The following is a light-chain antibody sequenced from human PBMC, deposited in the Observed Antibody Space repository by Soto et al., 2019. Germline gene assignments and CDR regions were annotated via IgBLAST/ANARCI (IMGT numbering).Light chain of an antibody. CDR1: SSDVGGYIF. Sequence: QSALTQPHSVSGSPGQSVTISCTGTSSDVGGYIFVSWYQQRPGKAPKLMIYDVNKRPSGVPDRFSGSKSGNTASLTISGLQAEDEADYYCSSYTSSSTRVFGTGTKLTVL. J-gene: IGLJ1*01. CDR3: SSYTSSSTRV. CDR2: DVN. V-gene: IGLV2-11*01.